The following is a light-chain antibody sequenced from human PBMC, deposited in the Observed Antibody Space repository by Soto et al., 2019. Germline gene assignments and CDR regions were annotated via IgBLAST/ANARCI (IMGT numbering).Light chain of an antibody. J-gene: IGKJ1*01. CDR1: QSVSSY. V-gene: IGKV3-11*01. CDR2: DAS. Sequence: EIVLTQSPTTLSLSPGERATLCFRASQSVSSYLAWYQQKPGQAPRLLIYDASNRATGIPARFSGSGSGTDFTLTISSLEPEDFAVYYCQQRSNWPKTFGQGTKVDI. CDR3: QQRSNWPKT.